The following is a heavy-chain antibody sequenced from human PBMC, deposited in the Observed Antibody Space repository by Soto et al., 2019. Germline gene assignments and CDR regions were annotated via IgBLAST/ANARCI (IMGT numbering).Heavy chain of an antibody. CDR2: IWYDGDKK. J-gene: IGHJ4*02. V-gene: IGHV3-33*01. Sequence: QVQLVESGGGVVQPGRSLRLSCAASGFTLSSYGMHWVRQAPGKGLEWVAVIWYDGDKKYYADSVKVRFTISRDESKNPGYLHMSSLGGEDTGVYYCARGSAGSESVVVVPAIDFYSFDTWGQGTLVSVSS. CDR3: ARGSAGSESVVVVPAIDFYSFDT. D-gene: IGHD2-15*01. CDR1: GFTLSSYG.